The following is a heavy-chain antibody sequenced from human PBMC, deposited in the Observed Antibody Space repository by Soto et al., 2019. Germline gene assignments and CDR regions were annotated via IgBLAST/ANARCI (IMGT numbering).Heavy chain of an antibody. J-gene: IGHJ4*02. V-gene: IGHV3-7*01. CDR3: ARDHIVGATNFDY. CDR1: GFTFSSYW. CDR2: IKQDGSEK. D-gene: IGHD1-26*01. Sequence: EVQLVESGGGLVQPGGSLRLSCAASGFTFSSYWMSWVRQAPGKGLEWVANIKQDGSEKYYVDSVKGRFTISRDNAKNSLYLQTNSLRAEDTAVYYCARDHIVGATNFDYWGPGTLVTVSS.